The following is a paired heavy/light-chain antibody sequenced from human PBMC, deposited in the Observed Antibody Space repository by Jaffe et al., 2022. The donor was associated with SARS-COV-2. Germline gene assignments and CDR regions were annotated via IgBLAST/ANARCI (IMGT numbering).Light chain of an antibody. CDR1: SSNIGAGYD. CDR2: GNS. V-gene: IGLV1-40*01. CDR3: QSYDSSLSGWV. Sequence: QSVLTQPPSVSGAPGQRVTISCTGSSSNIGAGYDVHWYQQLPGTAPKLLIYGNSNRPSGVPDRFSASKSDTSASLAISGLQAEDEADYYCQSYDSSLSGWVFGGGTKLTVL. J-gene: IGLJ3*02.
Heavy chain of an antibody. CDR2: ISNSGGPT. V-gene: IGHV3-23*01. CDR3: AKWNGRYRSNWYFDY. D-gene: IGHD6-13*01. CDR1: GFTFSDYA. J-gene: IGHJ4*02. Sequence: EVQLLESGGGLVQPGGSLRLSCAASGFTFSDYAMSWVRQAPGKGLEWVSTISNSGGPTNYADSVKGRFTISRDNSKNTLYLQMNSLRAEDTAVYYCAKWNGRYRSNWYFDYWGQGTLVTVSS.